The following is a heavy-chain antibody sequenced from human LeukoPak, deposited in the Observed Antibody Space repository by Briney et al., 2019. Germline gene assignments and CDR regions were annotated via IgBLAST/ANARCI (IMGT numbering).Heavy chain of an antibody. Sequence: ASVKVSCKASGYTFTDYYLHWVRQAPGQGLEWMGWMNPNSGGSSRAERSQDRVTMTRDTSISTAYLELKWLTYDDTAVYYCARGSSSNWYGAFDYWGQGSLVTVSS. J-gene: IGHJ4*02. CDR1: GYTFTDYY. CDR3: ARGSSSNWYGAFDY. V-gene: IGHV1-2*02. D-gene: IGHD6-13*01. CDR2: MNPNSGGS.